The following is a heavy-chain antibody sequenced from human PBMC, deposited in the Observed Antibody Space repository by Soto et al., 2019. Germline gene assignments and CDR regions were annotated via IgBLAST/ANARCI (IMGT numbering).Heavy chain of an antibody. CDR2: INPSGGST. Sequence: ASVKVSCKASGYTFTSYYMHWVRQAPGQGLEWMGIINPSGGSTSYAQKFQGRVTMTRDTSTSTVYMELSSLRSEDTAVYYCARDRVAVAGRYYYYGMDVWGQGTTVTVSS. CDR3: ARDRVAVAGRYYYYGMDV. V-gene: IGHV1-46*01. D-gene: IGHD6-19*01. J-gene: IGHJ6*02. CDR1: GYTFTSYY.